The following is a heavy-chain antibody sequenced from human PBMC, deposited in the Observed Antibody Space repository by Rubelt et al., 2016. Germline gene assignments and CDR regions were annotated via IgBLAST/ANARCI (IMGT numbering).Heavy chain of an antibody. J-gene: IGHJ4*02. D-gene: IGHD6-6*01. CDR1: GGTFSSYA. CDR2: IIPIFGTA. CDR3: ASGKYSSSSFDY. V-gene: IGHV1-69*13. Sequence: QVQLVQSGAEVKKPGASVKVSCKASGGTFSSYAISWVRKAPGQGLEWMGGIIPIFGTANSSRKFRGRVTITADESTSTAYMELSSLRSEDTAVYYCASGKYSSSSFDYWGQGTLVTVSS.